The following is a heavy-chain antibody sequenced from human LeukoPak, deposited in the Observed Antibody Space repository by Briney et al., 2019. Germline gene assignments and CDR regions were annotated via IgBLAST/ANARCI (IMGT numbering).Heavy chain of an antibody. CDR3: ARESYYPYFDY. J-gene: IGHJ4*02. CDR2: IKQDGSEK. Sequence: GGSLRLSCAASGFTFSSYWMSWVRQAPGKGLEWVANIKQDGSEKFYVDSVKGRFTISRDNAKNSLYLQMNSLRAEDTAVYYCARESYYPYFDYWGQGTLVTVSS. CDR1: GFTFSSYW. V-gene: IGHV3-7*04. D-gene: IGHD1-26*01.